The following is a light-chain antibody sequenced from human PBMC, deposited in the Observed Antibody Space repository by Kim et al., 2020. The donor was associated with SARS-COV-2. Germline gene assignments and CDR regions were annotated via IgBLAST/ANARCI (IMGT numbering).Light chain of an antibody. J-gene: IGKJ2*01. CDR2: GAS. Sequence: PGERAIVSCRASQSVSNNYLAWYYQKPGQAPRLLIYGASNRAAGIPDRFSGGGSGTDFTLTITRLEPADSAIYYCQQYSASPPAYTFGQGTKLEI. CDR3: QQYSASPPAYT. CDR1: QSVSNNY. V-gene: IGKV3-20*01.